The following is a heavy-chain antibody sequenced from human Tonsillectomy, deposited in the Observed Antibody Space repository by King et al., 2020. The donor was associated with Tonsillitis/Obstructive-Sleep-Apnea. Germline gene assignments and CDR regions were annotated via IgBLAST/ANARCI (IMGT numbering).Heavy chain of an antibody. J-gene: IGHJ5*02. CDR2: VDPENGET. CDR1: GHTLTELS. CDR3: ATILCSRTSCYASWFDP. V-gene: IGHV1-24*01. D-gene: IGHD2-2*01. Sequence: QLVQSGADVKKPGASVKVSCKVSGHTLTELSMHWVRQAPGKGLEWMGGVDPENGETIYAQNFQSRVTMTEDTSTDTAYMELSSLRSEDTAVYYCATILCSRTSCYASWFDPWGQGTLVTVSS.